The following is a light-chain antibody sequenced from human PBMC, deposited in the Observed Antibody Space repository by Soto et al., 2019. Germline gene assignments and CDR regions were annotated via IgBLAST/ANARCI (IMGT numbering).Light chain of an antibody. V-gene: IGKV1-39*01. J-gene: IGKJ3*01. CDR3: QQSYATPLT. CDR1: QSISGY. Sequence: DIQMTQSPSSLSASVGDRVTITCRASQSISGYLLWFQQKPGKAPKLLIYAASSLQTGVPSRFSGSGSGTDFTLTISGLQPEDSATYYCQQSYATPLTFGPGTTLDIK. CDR2: AAS.